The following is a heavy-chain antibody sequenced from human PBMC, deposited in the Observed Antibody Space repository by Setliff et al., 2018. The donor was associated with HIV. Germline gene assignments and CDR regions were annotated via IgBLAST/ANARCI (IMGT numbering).Heavy chain of an antibody. Sequence: SETLSLTCAVSGYSISSGYYWGWIRQPPGKGLEWIGSLYHSRSTYYNPSLKSRVTISVDTSNNQFSLKLSSVTAADTAVYYCSLQHGRPMRWFDPWGPGTLVTVSS. CDR2: LYHSRST. V-gene: IGHV4-38-2*01. J-gene: IGHJ5*02. CDR3: SLQHGRPMRWFDP. CDR1: GYSISSGYY. D-gene: IGHD2-2*01.